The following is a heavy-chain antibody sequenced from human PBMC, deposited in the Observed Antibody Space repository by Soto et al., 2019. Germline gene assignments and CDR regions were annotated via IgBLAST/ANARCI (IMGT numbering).Heavy chain of an antibody. J-gene: IGHJ6*02. CDR1: GCTFTSYY. V-gene: IGHV1-46*01. Sequence: ASVKVSCKASGCTFTSYYMHWVRQAPGQGLEWMGIINPSGGSTSYAQKFQGRVTMTRDTSTSTVYMELSSLRSEDTAVYYCARGEGYCSSTSCYTSPGYYYYGMDVWGQGTTVTVSS. D-gene: IGHD2-2*02. CDR3: ARGEGYCSSTSCYTSPGYYYYGMDV. CDR2: INPSGGST.